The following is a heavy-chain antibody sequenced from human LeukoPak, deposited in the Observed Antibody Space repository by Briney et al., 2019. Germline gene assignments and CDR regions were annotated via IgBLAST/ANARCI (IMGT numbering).Heavy chain of an antibody. J-gene: IGHJ4*02. CDR1: GYTFTSYY. Sequence: ASVKVSCKASGYTFTSYYMHWVRQAPGQGLEWMGIINTSGGSTSYAQKFQGRVTMTRDTSTSTVYMELSSLRSEDTAVYYCARSYDSSGYRGPAFDYWGQGTLVTVSS. CDR2: INTSGGST. D-gene: IGHD3-22*01. CDR3: ARSYDSSGYRGPAFDY. V-gene: IGHV1-46*01.